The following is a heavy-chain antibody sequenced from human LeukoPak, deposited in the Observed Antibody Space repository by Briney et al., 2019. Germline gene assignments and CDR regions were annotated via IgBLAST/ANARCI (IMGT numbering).Heavy chain of an antibody. V-gene: IGHV3-15*01. Sequence: PGGSLRLSCTASGFTLTNHAVSWVRQAPGKGLEWVARIRSKTEGETKEYAASVKGRFTISRDDSRSRLYLQMNSLKTEDTAVYYCATGVVTGTSRWGQGTLVTVSS. CDR2: IRSKTEGETK. D-gene: IGHD1-1*01. CDR1: GFTLTNHA. J-gene: IGHJ4*02. CDR3: ATGVVTGTSR.